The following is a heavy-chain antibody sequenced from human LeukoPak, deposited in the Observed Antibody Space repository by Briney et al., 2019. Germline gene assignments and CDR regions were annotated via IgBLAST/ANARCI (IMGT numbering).Heavy chain of an antibody. V-gene: IGHV3-33*01. Sequence: GGSLRLSCAASGFTFSSYGMHWVRQAPGKGLEWVAVIWYDGSNKYYADSVKGRFTISRDNSKNTLYLQMNSLRAEDTAVYYCAREKTWYYYYYGMDVWGQGTTVTVSS. CDR2: IWYDGSNK. CDR3: AREKTWYYYYYGMDV. CDR1: GFTFSSYG. J-gene: IGHJ6*02.